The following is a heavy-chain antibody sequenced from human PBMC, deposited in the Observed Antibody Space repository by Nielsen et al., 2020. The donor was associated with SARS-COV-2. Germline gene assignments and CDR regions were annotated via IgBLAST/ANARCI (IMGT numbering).Heavy chain of an antibody. J-gene: IGHJ4*02. V-gene: IGHV4-59*02. CDR3: ARDSERGYSYGAYFDY. CDR1: GVSVTFYY. CDR2: IYYSGST. Sequence: SETLSLTCSVSGVSVTFYYWTWIRQPPGKGLEWIGYIYYSGSTNYNPSLKSRVTISVDTSKNQFSLKLSSLTAADTAVYYCARDSERGYSYGAYFDYWGQGTLVTVSS. D-gene: IGHD5-18*01.